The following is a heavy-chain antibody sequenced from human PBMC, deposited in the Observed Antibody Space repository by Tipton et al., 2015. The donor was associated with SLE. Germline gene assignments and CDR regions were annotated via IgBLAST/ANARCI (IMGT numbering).Heavy chain of an antibody. V-gene: IGHV4-61*02. CDR1: GASIKSGSYF. Sequence: TLSLTCTVSGASIKSGSYFWTWIRQPAGKGLEWLGRMFSSGDTNYNPSLTSRLTMSVDTSKNQFSLTVNSVTAADTAVYYCATSPLTLWGQGTLVTVSS. D-gene: IGHD2-2*01. J-gene: IGHJ4*02. CDR2: MFSSGDT. CDR3: ATSPLTL.